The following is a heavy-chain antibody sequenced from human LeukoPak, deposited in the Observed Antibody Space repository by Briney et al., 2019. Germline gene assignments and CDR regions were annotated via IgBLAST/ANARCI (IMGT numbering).Heavy chain of an antibody. CDR2: ISSSGSTI. V-gene: IGHV3-11*01. Sequence: GGSLRLSCAASGFTFSDYYMSWIRQAPGKGLEWVSYISSSGSTIYYADSVKGRFTISRDNAKNSLYLQMNSLRAEDTAVYYCARVRRDQGASYYYYGVDVWGQGTTVTVSS. CDR3: ARVRRDQGASYYYYGVDV. J-gene: IGHJ6*02. D-gene: IGHD1-26*01. CDR1: GFTFSDYY.